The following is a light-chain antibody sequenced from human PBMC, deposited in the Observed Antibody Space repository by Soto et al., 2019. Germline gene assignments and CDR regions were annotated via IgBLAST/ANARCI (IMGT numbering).Light chain of an antibody. Sequence: DIQMTQSPSSLSASVGDRVTITCRASQSINNYLNWYQQKPGKAPNLLIYAASRLQSGVPSRFSGCGSGTDFTLTISSLQPEDFATYYCQQSYSTPAFGPGTKVDIK. V-gene: IGKV1-39*01. J-gene: IGKJ3*01. CDR3: QQSYSTPA. CDR1: QSINNY. CDR2: AAS.